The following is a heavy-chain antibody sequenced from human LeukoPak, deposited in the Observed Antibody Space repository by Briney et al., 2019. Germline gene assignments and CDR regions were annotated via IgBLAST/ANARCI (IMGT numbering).Heavy chain of an antibody. CDR1: GFTFSSFA. V-gene: IGHV3-23*01. J-gene: IGHJ4*02. CDR2: ISGGGGST. CDR3: AKPQEAGREARSYFDY. Sequence: GGSLRLSCAVSGFTFSSFAMSWVRQAPGKGLEWVSGISGGGGSTYYADSVKGRFTISRDNSKNTLYLQMNSLRVEDTAVYYCAKPQEAGREARSYFDYWGQGTLVTVSS.